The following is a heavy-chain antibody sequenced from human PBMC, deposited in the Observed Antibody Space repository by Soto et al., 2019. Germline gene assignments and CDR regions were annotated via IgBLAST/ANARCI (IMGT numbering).Heavy chain of an antibody. CDR1: GFTFDDYA. CDR3: AREVARRAFDI. D-gene: IGHD5-12*01. V-gene: IGHV3-9*01. CDR2: ISWNSGSI. Sequence: PGGSLRLSCAASGFTFDDYAMHWVRQAPGKGLEWVSGISWNSGSIGYADSVKGRFTISRDNAKNSLYLQMNSLRAEDTALYYCAREVARRAFDIWGQGTMVTVSS. J-gene: IGHJ3*02.